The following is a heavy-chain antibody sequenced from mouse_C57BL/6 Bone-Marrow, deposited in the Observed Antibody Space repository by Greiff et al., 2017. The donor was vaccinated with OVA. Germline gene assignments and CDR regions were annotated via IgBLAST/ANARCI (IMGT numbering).Heavy chain of an antibody. Sequence: QVQLQQPGAELVRPGSSVKLSCKASGYTFTSYWMDWVKQRPGQGLEWIGNIYPSDSETHYNQKFKDKATLTVDQSSSTAYMQLSSLTSEDSAVYYCARTGLPYYFDYWGQGTTRTVSS. CDR2: IYPSDSET. CDR1: GYTFTSYW. CDR3: ARTGLPYYFDY. V-gene: IGHV1-61*01. J-gene: IGHJ2*01. D-gene: IGHD3-1*01.